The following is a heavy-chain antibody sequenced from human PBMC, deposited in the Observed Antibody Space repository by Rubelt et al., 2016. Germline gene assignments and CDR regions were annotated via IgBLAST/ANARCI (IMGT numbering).Heavy chain of an antibody. CDR2: INPSGGST. D-gene: IGHD2-2*01. CDR3: ARDVMVVVPADPDAFDI. J-gene: IGHJ3*02. Sequence: QVQLVQSGAEVKKPGSSVKVSCKASGGTFSSYAISWVRQAPGQGLEWMGIINPSGGSTSYAQKFQGRVTMTRDTSTSTVYMELSSLRAEDTAVYDCARDVMVVVPADPDAFDIWGQGTMVTVSS. V-gene: IGHV1-46*01. CDR1: GGTFSSYA.